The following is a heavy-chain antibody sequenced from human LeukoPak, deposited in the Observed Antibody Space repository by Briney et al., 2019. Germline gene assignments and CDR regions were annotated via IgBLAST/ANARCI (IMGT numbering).Heavy chain of an antibody. CDR3: ARYRRRSLRFLEWLKGGYFDY. V-gene: IGHV4-39*01. Sequence: SETLSLTCTVSGGSISSSSYYWGWIRQPPGKGLEWIGSIYYSGSTYYNPSLKSRVTISVDTSKNQFSLKLSSVTAADTAVYYCARYRRRSLRFLEWLKGGYFDYWGQGTLITVSS. CDR1: GGSISSSSYY. J-gene: IGHJ4*02. CDR2: IYYSGST. D-gene: IGHD3-3*01.